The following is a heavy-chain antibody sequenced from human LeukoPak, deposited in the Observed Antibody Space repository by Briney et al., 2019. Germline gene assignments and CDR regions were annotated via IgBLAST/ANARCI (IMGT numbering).Heavy chain of an antibody. J-gene: IGHJ4*02. V-gene: IGHV3-33*01. CDR2: IWYDGSNK. CDR3: ARADYYDSSGYYDY. CDR1: GFTFSSYG. D-gene: IGHD3-22*01. Sequence: PGGSLRLSCAASGFTFSSYGMHWVRQAPGKGLEWVAVIWYDGSNKYYANSVKGRFTISRDNYKNTLYLQMNGLRAEDTAVYYCARADYYDSSGYYDYWGQGTLVTVSS.